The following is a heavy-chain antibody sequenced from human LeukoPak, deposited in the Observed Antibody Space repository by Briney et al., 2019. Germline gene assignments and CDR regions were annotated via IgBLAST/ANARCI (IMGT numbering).Heavy chain of an antibody. CDR1: GYTFTTYD. CDR3: ARCRGALFDD. J-gene: IGHJ4*02. V-gene: IGHV1-8*01. CDR2: MNPNSGNT. D-gene: IGHD3-10*01. Sequence: ASVKVSCKASGYTFTTYDINWVRQATGQGLEWMGWMNPNSGNTGYAQKFQGRVTMTRNTSISTAYMELRSLRSDDTAVYYCARCRGALFDDWGQGTLVTVSS.